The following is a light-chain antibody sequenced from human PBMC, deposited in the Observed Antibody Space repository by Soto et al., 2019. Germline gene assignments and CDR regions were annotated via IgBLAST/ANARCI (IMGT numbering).Light chain of an antibody. J-gene: IGLJ3*02. CDR3: CSYAGSSTL. CDR1: SSDGGSYNL. V-gene: IGLV2-23*01. CDR2: EGS. Sequence: QSALTQPASVSGSPGQSISISCTGTSSDGGSYNLVSWYQRHPDKAPKLMIYEGSKRPSGVSNRFSGSKSGNTASLTISGLQAEDEADYYCCSYAGSSTLFGGGAKLTVL.